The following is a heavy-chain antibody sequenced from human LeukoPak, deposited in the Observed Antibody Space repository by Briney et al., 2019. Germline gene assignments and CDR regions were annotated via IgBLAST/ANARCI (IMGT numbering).Heavy chain of an antibody. D-gene: IGHD3-10*01. J-gene: IGHJ4*02. CDR3: ARVNGSGSYRPFDY. CDR1: GGSISSSSYY. CDR2: IYYRGST. V-gene: IGHV4-39*07. Sequence: PSETLSLTCTVSGGSISSSSYYWGWIRQPPGKGPEWIGSIYYRGSTYYNPSLKSRVTISVDTSKNQLSLKLSSVTAADTAVYYCARVNGSGSYRPFDYWGQGTLVTVSS.